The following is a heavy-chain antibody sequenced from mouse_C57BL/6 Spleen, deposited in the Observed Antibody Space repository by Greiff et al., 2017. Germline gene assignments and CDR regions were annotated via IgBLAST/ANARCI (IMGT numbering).Heavy chain of an antibody. J-gene: IGHJ3*01. CDR3: TTGSSWFAY. CDR1: GFNIKDDY. CDR2: IDPENGDT. V-gene: IGHV14-4*01. Sequence: VQLKESGAELVRPGASVKLSCTASGFNIKDDYMHWVKQRSEQGLEWIGWIDPENGDTEYASKFQGKATITADTSSNTAYLQRSSLTSEDTAVYYCTTGSSWFAYWGQGTLVTVSA.